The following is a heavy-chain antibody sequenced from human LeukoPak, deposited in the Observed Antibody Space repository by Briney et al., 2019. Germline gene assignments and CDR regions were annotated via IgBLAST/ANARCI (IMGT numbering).Heavy chain of an antibody. Sequence: GGSLRLSCAASGFTFSSYGVNWVRQAPGKGLEWVAVIWYDGSNKYYADSVKGRFTISRDNSKNTLYLQMNSLRAEDTAVYYCATPLGYYYMDVWGKGTTVTVSS. D-gene: IGHD7-27*01. J-gene: IGHJ6*03. CDR1: GFTFSSYG. V-gene: IGHV3-30*02. CDR2: IWYDGSNK. CDR3: ATPLGYYYMDV.